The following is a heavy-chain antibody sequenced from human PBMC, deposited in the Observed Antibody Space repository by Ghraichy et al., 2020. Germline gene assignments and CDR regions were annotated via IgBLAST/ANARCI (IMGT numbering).Heavy chain of an antibody. CDR2: INHSGST. V-gene: IGHV4-34*01. J-gene: IGHJ4*02. Sequence: SETLSLTCAVYGGSFSGYYWSWIRQPPPKGLEWIGEINHSGSTNYNPTLKSRVTISVDTSKTQFSLNLSSVTAADTAVYYCASNIVGARWGQGTRVTVAS. CDR3: ASNIVGAR. CDR1: GGSFSGYY. D-gene: IGHD1-26*01.